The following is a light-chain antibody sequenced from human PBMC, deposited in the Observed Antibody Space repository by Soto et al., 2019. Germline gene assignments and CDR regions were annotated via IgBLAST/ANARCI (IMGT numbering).Light chain of an antibody. CDR1: QSINSW. V-gene: IGKV1-5*03. CDR3: QQYHTYSPWT. J-gene: IGKJ1*01. Sequence: IQMTQSPSPLSASAGDRVTITCRASQSINSWLAWYQQKPGKAPKLLIYKASSLESGVPSRFSGSGSGTEFTLTISSLQPDDFATYYCQQYHTYSPWTFGQGTKVEIK. CDR2: KAS.